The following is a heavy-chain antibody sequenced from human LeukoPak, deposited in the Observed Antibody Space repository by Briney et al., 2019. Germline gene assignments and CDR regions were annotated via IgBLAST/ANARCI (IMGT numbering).Heavy chain of an antibody. CDR3: ARDAVYYYGSGSYYFIDY. J-gene: IGHJ4*02. V-gene: IGHV3-33*08. Sequence: GGSLILSCAASGFTFSNFWMSWVRQAPGKGLEWVAVIWYDGSNKYYADSVKGRFTISRDNSKNTLYLQMNSLRAEDTAVYYCARDAVYYYGSGSYYFIDYWGQGTLVTVSS. CDR2: IWYDGSNK. D-gene: IGHD3-10*01. CDR1: GFTFSNFW.